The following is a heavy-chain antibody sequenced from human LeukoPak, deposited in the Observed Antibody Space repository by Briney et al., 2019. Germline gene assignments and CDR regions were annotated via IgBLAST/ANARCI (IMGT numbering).Heavy chain of an antibody. J-gene: IGHJ4*02. CDR1: GYTFTGYF. CDR2: INPNSGGT. CDR3: ARVWPCTNGVCPDVFEY. V-gene: IGHV1-2*02. Sequence: ASVKVSCKASGYTFTGYFMHWVRQAPGQGLEWMGWINPNSGGTNYAQKFQGRVTMTRDTSISTAYMELSRLRSDDTAVYYCARVWPCTNGVCPDVFEYWGQGTLVTVSS. D-gene: IGHD2-8*01.